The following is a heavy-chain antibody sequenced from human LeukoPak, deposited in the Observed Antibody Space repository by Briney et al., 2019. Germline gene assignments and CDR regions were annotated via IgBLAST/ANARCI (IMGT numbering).Heavy chain of an antibody. Sequence: GASVKVSCKASGGTFSSYAISWVRQAPGQGLEWMGGIIPFFGARHYAQKFQGRVTITADESTSTAYMELSSLRSEDTAVYYCARDNPHVDTANPYYYYMDVWGKGTTVTVSS. J-gene: IGHJ6*03. CDR3: ARDNPHVDTANPYYYYMDV. V-gene: IGHV1-69*13. CDR1: GGTFSSYA. CDR2: IIPFFGAR. D-gene: IGHD5-18*01.